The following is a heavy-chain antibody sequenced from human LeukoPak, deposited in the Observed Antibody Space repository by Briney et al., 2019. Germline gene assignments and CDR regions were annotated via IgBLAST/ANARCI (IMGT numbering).Heavy chain of an antibody. Sequence: SVTVSCKASGGTFSSYAISWVRQAPGQGLEWMGRIIPILGIANYAQKFQGRVTITADKSTSTAYMELSSLRSEDTAVYYCACTRSGLSSGWYNRDYWGQGTLVTVSS. CDR1: GGTFSSYA. J-gene: IGHJ4*02. CDR3: ACTRSGLSSGWYNRDY. D-gene: IGHD6-19*01. CDR2: IIPILGIA. V-gene: IGHV1-69*04.